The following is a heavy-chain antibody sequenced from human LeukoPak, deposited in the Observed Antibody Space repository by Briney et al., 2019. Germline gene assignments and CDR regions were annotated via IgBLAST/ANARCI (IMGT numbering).Heavy chain of an antibody. CDR3: ARDRRGGSSSWYTGYNWFDP. Sequence: PSETLSLICTVSGGSISSSSYYWGWIRQPPGKGLEWIGSIYYSGSTYYNPSLKSRVTISVDTSKNQFSLKLSSVTAADTAVYYCARDRRGGSSSWYTGYNWFDPWGQGTLVTVSS. CDR1: GGSISSSSYY. V-gene: IGHV4-39*07. J-gene: IGHJ5*02. CDR2: IYYSGST. D-gene: IGHD6-13*01.